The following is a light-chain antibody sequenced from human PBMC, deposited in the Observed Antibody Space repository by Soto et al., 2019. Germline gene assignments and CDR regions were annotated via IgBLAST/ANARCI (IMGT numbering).Light chain of an antibody. Sequence: EIVLTQSPATLSVTRGERATLSCRASQSVNSDLAWFQQKPGQAPRLLIYGASTRATGIPARFSGSGSGTEFTLTISSLQSEDFAIYYCQQYNNWPLTFGGGTKVEIK. V-gene: IGKV3-15*01. CDR1: QSVNSD. CDR2: GAS. CDR3: QQYNNWPLT. J-gene: IGKJ4*01.